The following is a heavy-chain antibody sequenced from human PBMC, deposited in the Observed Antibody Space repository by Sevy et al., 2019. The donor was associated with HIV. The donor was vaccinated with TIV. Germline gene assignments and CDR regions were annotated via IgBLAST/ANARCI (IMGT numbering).Heavy chain of an antibody. D-gene: IGHD3-3*01. V-gene: IGHV1-18*01. J-gene: IGHJ6*02. CDR3: TRVDPYYEFGDV. Sequence: ASVKVSCKASGYTFTSYGISWARQAPGRGLEWIGWITAYKDNTNYAQNFQGRVTMTTDTSTSTAYMELRSLRSDDTAVYYCTRVDPYYEFGDVWGQGTTVTVSS. CDR2: ITAYKDNT. CDR1: GYTFTSYG.